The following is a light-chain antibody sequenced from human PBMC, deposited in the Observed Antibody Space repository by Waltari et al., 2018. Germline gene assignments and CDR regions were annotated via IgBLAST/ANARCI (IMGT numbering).Light chain of an antibody. CDR1: QLGDKY. V-gene: IGLV3-1*01. CDR2: QDG. J-gene: IGLJ2*01. CDR3: QAWDSSTVV. Sequence: SYELTQPPSVSVSPGQTARITCFGDQLGDKYAYWYQQRPGQSPVVVIYQDGKRPSGTPERFSGSNSGNTATLTISGTQAMDEADYYCQAWDSSTVVFGGGTKLTVL.